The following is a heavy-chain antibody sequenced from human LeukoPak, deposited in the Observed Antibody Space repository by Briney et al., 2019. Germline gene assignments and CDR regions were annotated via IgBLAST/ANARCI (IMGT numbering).Heavy chain of an antibody. CDR2: IYHSGTT. Sequence: SETLSLTCAVSGGSISSGGYSWRWIRQPPGKGLEWIGYIYHSGTTYYNPSLQSRVTMSVDTSKNQFSLKLSSVTAVDTAVYYCARKENVYYYFDYWGQGTLVTVSS. V-gene: IGHV4-30-2*01. J-gene: IGHJ4*02. CDR1: GGSISSGGYS. CDR3: ARKENVYYYFDY. D-gene: IGHD3-10*01.